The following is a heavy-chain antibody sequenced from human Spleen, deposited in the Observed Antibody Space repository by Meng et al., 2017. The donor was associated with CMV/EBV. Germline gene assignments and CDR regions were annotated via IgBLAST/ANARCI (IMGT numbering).Heavy chain of an antibody. Sequence: GSLRLSCTVSGGSIRSYYWSWIRQPPGKGLEWIGYIYHSGNANYNPSLKSRVSMSVDMSKNQFSLKLNSVTAADTAVYFCVRVNYGSGSYRHYYFDYWGQGTLVTVSS. J-gene: IGHJ4*02. CDR2: IYHSGNA. D-gene: IGHD3-10*01. CDR3: VRVNYGSGSYRHYYFDY. V-gene: IGHV4-59*01. CDR1: GGSIRSYY.